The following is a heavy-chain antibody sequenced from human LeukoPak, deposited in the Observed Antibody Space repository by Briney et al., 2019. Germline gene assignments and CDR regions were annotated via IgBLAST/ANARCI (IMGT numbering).Heavy chain of an antibody. Sequence: SETLSLTCTVSGGYISSSSYYWGWIRQPPGKGLEWIGSIYYSGSTYYNPSLKSRVTISVDTSKNQFSLKLSSVTAADTAVYYCAKREQWLMNNWFDPWGQGTLVTVSS. D-gene: IGHD6-19*01. CDR3: AKREQWLMNNWFDP. J-gene: IGHJ5*02. V-gene: IGHV4-39*01. CDR1: GGYISSSSYY. CDR2: IYYSGST.